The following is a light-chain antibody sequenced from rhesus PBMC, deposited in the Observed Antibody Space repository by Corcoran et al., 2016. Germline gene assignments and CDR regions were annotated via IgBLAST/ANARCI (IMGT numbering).Light chain of an antibody. CDR2: AAS. CDR1: QGISDY. J-gene: IGKJ1*01. Sequence: DIQMTQSPSSLSASVGDRVTITCRASQGISDYLSWYQQKPGKEPKSRIDAASSLESGVPSRFSGSGCVTEVPLTISSLQPEDCAAYYCLQGYSTPWTFGQGTKVEIK. V-gene: IGKV1-36*02. CDR3: LQGYSTPWT.